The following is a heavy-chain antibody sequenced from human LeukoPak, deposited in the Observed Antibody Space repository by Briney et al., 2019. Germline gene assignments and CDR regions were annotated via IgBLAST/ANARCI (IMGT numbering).Heavy chain of an antibody. J-gene: IGHJ4*02. D-gene: IGHD6-13*01. CDR2: VSSDGSNR. CDR3: ARDGSIAATGAFDY. CDR1: GFTFSSYA. Sequence: QAGGSLRLSCAASGFTFSSYALQWVRQAPGQGLEWVAVVSSDGSNRFYADSVKGRFTVSRDNSKNTLYLQMNTLRAEDTAVYYCARDGSIAATGAFDYWGQGTLVTVSS. V-gene: IGHV3-30-3*01.